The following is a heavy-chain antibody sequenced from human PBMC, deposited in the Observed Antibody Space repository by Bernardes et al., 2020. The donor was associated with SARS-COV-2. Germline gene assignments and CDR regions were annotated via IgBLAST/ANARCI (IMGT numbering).Heavy chain of an antibody. CDR1: GYTFTSYG. CDR3: ARGTEGTYDYVWGSYLVYYGMDV. D-gene: IGHD3-16*02. Sequence: ASVQVSCKASGYTFTSYGISWVRQAPGQGLEWMGWISAYNGNTTYAQKLQGRVTMTTDTSTSTAYMELRSLRSDDTAVYYCARGTEGTYDYVWGSYLVYYGMDVWGQGTTVTVSS. J-gene: IGHJ6*02. CDR2: ISAYNGNT. V-gene: IGHV1-18*01.